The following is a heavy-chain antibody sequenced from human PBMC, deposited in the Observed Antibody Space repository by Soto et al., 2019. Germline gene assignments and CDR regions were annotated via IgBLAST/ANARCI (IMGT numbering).Heavy chain of an antibody. D-gene: IGHD6-19*01. Sequence: PGGSLRLSCAASGFTFSSYAMSWVRHAPGKGLEWVSGISGSGDSTYYADSVKGRFTISRDNSKNTLYLQMNSLRAEDTAVYYCAKGVPGIAVAGTGYFQHWGQGTLVTVSS. V-gene: IGHV3-23*01. J-gene: IGHJ1*01. CDR1: GFTFSSYA. CDR3: AKGVPGIAVAGTGYFQH. CDR2: ISGSGDST.